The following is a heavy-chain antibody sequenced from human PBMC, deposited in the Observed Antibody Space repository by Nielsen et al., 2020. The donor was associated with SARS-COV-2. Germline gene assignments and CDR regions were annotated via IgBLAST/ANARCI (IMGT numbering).Heavy chain of an antibody. CDR2: ISWNSGSI. CDR3: AKVNYDSSGYPQRGWFDP. CDR1: GFTFDDYA. V-gene: IGHV3-9*01. Sequence: SLRLSCAASGFTFDDYAMHWVRQAPGKGLEWVSGISWNSGSIGYADSVKGRFTISRDNAKNSLYLQMNSLRAEDTALYYCAKVNYDSSGYPQRGWFDPWGQGTLVTVSS. D-gene: IGHD3-22*01. J-gene: IGHJ5*02.